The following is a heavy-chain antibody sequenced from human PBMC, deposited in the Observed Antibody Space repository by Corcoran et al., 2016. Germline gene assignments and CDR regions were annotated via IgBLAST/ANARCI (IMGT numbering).Heavy chain of an antibody. D-gene: IGHD3-3*01. V-gene: IGHV1-69*01. CDR3: ARDRGFGVVRNGMDV. Sequence: QVQLVQSGAEVKKPGSSVKVSCRASGSTFSSYAINWVRQAPGQGLEWMGGIIPIFGTTNYAQRFQGRVTITADESTNTAYMELSSLRSEETAVYYCARDRGFGVVRNGMDVWGQGTTVTGSS. CDR2: IIPIFGTT. J-gene: IGHJ6*01. CDR1: GSTFSSYA.